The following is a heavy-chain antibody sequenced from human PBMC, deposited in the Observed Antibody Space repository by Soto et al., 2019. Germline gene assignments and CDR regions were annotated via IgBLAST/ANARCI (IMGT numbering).Heavy chain of an antibody. CDR1: GFTVGTNY. D-gene: IGHD6-6*01. Sequence: GGSLRLSCAASGFTVGTNYMSWVRQASGKGLEWVSVLYSGGSTHHADSVKGRFTISRDNTKNTLYLQMNSLRVEDTAVYYCARDSSSHWYFDLWGRGTLVTVSS. J-gene: IGHJ2*01. CDR3: ARDSSSHWYFDL. V-gene: IGHV3-53*01. CDR2: LYSGGST.